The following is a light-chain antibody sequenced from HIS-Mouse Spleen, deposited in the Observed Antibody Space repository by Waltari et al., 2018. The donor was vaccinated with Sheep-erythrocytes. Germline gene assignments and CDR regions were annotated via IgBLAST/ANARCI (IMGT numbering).Light chain of an antibody. CDR3: GTWDSSLSAGRV. CDR1: SSNIGNNY. CDR2: DNN. Sequence: ELTQPPSVSVSPGQTASITCSGSSSNIGNNYVSWYQQLPGTAPKLLIYDNNKRPSGIPDRFSGSKSGTSATLGITGLQTGDEADYYCGTWDSSLSAGRVFGGGTKLTVL. J-gene: IGLJ3*02. V-gene: IGLV1-51*01.